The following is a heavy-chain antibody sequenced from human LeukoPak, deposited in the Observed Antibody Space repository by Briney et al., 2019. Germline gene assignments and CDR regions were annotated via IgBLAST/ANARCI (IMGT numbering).Heavy chain of an antibody. Sequence: GESLKISCKGSGYSFTSYWIGWVRQMPGKGLEWMGIIYPGDSDTRYSPSFQGQVTISADKSISTAYLQWSSLKATDTAMYYCARLGHSYYYDSSGPIDYWGQGTLVTVSS. CDR1: GYSFTSYW. CDR3: ARLGHSYYYDSSGPIDY. V-gene: IGHV5-51*01. D-gene: IGHD3-22*01. CDR2: IYPGDSDT. J-gene: IGHJ4*02.